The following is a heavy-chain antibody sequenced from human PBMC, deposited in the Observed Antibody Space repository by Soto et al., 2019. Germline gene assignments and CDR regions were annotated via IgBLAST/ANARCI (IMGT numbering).Heavy chain of an antibody. CDR2: ISSGSDYL. D-gene: IGHD2-15*01. CDR3: ASEFCSGGSCYARIFDY. J-gene: IGHJ4*02. CDR1: GFAFDTYA. Sequence: PGGSLRLSCVAFGFAFDTYAMHWVRQSPGKGLEWVAFISSGSDYLYYADSVKGRFTISRDNAKTSLYLQMNSLTEDDTALYYCASEFCSGGSCYARIFDYWGQGSLVTVSS. V-gene: IGHV3-21*04.